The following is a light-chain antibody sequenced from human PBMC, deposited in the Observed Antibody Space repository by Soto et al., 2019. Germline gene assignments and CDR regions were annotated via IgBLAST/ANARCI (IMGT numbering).Light chain of an antibody. CDR1: QGISSW. J-gene: IGKJ4*01. Sequence: TQSPSSVSASVGDRVTITCRAIQGISSWLVCDQQKPGKAPKLLIYAASSLQSVVPSRFSGSGSGTDFTLTISSLQPEDFATYYCQQANSFPLTFGGGTKVEIK. CDR2: AAS. V-gene: IGKV1-12*01. CDR3: QQANSFPLT.